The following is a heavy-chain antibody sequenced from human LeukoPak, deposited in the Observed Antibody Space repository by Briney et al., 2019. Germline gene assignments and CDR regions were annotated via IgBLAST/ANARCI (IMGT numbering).Heavy chain of an antibody. CDR3: AAVFPPYSGSYYYFDY. Sequence: SVKVSCKASGFTFTSSAMQWVRQARGQRLEWIGWIVVGSGNTNYAQKFQERVTITRDMSTSTAYMELSSLRSEDTAVYYCAAVFPPYSGSYYYFDYRGQGTLVTVSS. V-gene: IGHV1-58*02. CDR1: GFTFTSSA. J-gene: IGHJ4*02. D-gene: IGHD1-26*01. CDR2: IVVGSGNT.